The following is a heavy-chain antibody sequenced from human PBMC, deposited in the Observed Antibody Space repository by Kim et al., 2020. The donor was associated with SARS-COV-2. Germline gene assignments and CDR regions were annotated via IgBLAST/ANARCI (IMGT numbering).Heavy chain of an antibody. V-gene: IGHV1-2*02. CDR2: INPNRGGT. CDR1: GYTFTDYY. Sequence: ASVKVSCKASGYTFTDYYIHWVRQAPGQGLEWMGWINPNRGGTNYALKFLGRVTMTRDTSISTAYMELSRLRSDDTAVFYCARRLTNDDAFDIWGQGTMVTVSS. J-gene: IGHJ3*02. CDR3: ARRLTNDDAFDI. D-gene: IGHD1-1*01.